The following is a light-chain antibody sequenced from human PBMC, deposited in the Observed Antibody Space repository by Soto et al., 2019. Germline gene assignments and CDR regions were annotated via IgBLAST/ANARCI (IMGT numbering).Light chain of an antibody. CDR1: SGHSSYI. CDR3: ETWDSNSVV. CDR2: LEGSGSY. V-gene: IGLV4-60*02. Sequence: QSVLTQSSSASASLGSSVKLTCTLSSGHSSYIIAWHQQQPGKAPRYLMKLEGSGSYNKGSGVPDRFSGSRSGADRYLTISDLQFDDEADYYCETWDSNSVVFGGGTKLTVL. J-gene: IGLJ2*01.